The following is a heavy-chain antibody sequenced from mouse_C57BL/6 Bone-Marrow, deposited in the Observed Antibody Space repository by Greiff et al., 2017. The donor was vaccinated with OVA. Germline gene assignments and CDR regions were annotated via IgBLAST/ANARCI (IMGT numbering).Heavy chain of an antibody. J-gene: IGHJ3*01. D-gene: IGHD2-5*01. CDR2: IYPNNGGN. Sequence: EVQLQQSGPELVKPGASVKMSCKASGYTFTDYYMPWVKQSPGKSLEWIGYIYPNNGGNGYNQNFKGKATLTVDKSSSTAYMELRSLTSEDSAVYDCARGVFYSNFAWFAYWGQGTLVTVSA. CDR3: ARGVFYSNFAWFAY. CDR1: GYTFTDYY. V-gene: IGHV1-34*01.